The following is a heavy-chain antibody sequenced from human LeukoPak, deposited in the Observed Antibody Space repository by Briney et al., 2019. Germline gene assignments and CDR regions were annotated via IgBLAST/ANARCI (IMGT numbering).Heavy chain of an antibody. V-gene: IGHV3-20*04. CDR2: INWNGGST. CDR3: ARGSRYFDWLPPDY. D-gene: IGHD3-9*01. CDR1: GFTFDDYG. J-gene: IGHJ4*02. Sequence: AGGSLRLSCAASGFTFDDYGMSWVRQAPGKGLEWVSGINWNGGSTGYADSVKGRFTISRDNDKNSLYLQMNSLRAEDTALYYCARGSRYFDWLPPDYWGQGTLVTVSS.